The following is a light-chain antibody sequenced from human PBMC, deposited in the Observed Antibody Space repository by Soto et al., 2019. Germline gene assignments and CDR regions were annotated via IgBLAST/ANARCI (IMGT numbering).Light chain of an antibody. V-gene: IGLV2-14*01. CDR2: DVS. J-gene: IGLJ2*01. CDR3: SSYTSSSTPHVV. Sequence: QSALTQPASVSGSPGQSITISCTGTSSDVGGYNYVSWYQQHPGKAPKLMIYDVSNRPSGVSNRFSGSKTGNTASLTISGLQAEDEADYYCSSYTSSSTPHVVFGGGTQLTVL. CDR1: SSDVGGYNY.